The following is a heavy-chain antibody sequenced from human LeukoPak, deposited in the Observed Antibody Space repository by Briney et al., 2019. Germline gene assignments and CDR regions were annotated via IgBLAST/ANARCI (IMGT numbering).Heavy chain of an antibody. J-gene: IGHJ6*02. CDR3: ARGVAYYYGSGYYYYYYGMDV. Sequence: SETLSLTCAVYGGSFSGYYWSWIRQPPGKGLEWIGEINHSGSTNYSPSLKSRVTISVDTSKNQFSLKLSSVTAADTAVYYCARGVAYYYGSGYYYYYYGMDVWGQGTTVTVSS. V-gene: IGHV4-34*01. CDR2: INHSGST. CDR1: GGSFSGYY. D-gene: IGHD3-10*01.